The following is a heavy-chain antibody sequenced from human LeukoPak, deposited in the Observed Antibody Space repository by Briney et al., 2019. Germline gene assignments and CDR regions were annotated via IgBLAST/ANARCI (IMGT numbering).Heavy chain of an antibody. V-gene: IGHV3-23*01. Sequence: GGSLRLSCAASGFTFSSYAMSWVRQAPGKGLEWVSAISGSGGRIYYVDSVKGRFTISRDNSQNTLYLQMNSLRAEDTALYYCAKDVGMVGATPLDYWGQGTLVTVSS. CDR2: ISGSGGRI. CDR1: GFTFSSYA. J-gene: IGHJ4*02. D-gene: IGHD1-26*01. CDR3: AKDVGMVGATPLDY.